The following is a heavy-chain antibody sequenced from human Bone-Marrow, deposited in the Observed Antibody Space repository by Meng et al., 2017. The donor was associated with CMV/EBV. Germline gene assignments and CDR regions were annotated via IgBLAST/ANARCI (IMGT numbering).Heavy chain of an antibody. D-gene: IGHD2-8*01. CDR3: ARDRNGVDGRVVYYYYGMDV. CDR2: ISYDGSNK. J-gene: IGHJ6*02. V-gene: IGHV3-30-3*01. CDR1: GFTFSSYA. Sequence: GGSLRLSCAASGFTFSSYAMHWVRQAPGKGLEWVAVISYDGSNKYYADSVKGRFTISRDNSKNTLYLQMNSPRAEDTAVYYCARDRNGVDGRVVYYYYGMDVWGQGTTVTVSS.